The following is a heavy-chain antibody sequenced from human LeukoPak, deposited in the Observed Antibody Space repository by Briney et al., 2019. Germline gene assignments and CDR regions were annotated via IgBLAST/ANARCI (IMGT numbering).Heavy chain of an antibody. CDR3: ARRGANYYGSGSYFFDY. CDR2: IYYSGST. V-gene: IGHV4-30-4*08. D-gene: IGHD3-10*01. Sequence: PSQTLSLTCTVSCGSISSGDYYWGWIRQPPGKGLEWIGYIYYSGSTYYTPSLKSRVTISVDTSKNQFSLKLSSVTAADTAAYYCARRGANYYGSGSYFFDYWGQGTLVTVSS. CDR1: CGSISSGDYY. J-gene: IGHJ4*02.